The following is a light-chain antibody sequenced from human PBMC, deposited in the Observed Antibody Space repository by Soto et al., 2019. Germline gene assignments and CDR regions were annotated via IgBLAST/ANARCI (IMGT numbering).Light chain of an antibody. CDR3: PPYGPSVPYT. CDR1: QSVTNYY. CDR2: GAS. J-gene: IGKJ2*01. Sequence: EIVLTQSPGTLSLSPGERATLSCRASQSVTNYYLAWYQQKPGQPPRLVSYGASNRATGIPDRFSGGGSGTDFTLNISGLEPEDFEVYFCPPYGPSVPYTFGQGTKLEIK. V-gene: IGKV3-20*01.